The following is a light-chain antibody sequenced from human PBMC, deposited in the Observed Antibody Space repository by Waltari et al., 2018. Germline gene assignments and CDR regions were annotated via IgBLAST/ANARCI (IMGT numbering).Light chain of an antibody. V-gene: IGKV1-33*01. CDR3: QQHDRPPLT. CDR2: DAS. J-gene: IGKJ4*01. Sequence: DIQMTQSPSSLSASVVDRVTITCQASQDISNFLNWYPQKPGKAPKLLIYDASILQTGVPSRFRGRGSGSDFTLTISSLEPEDFATYYCQQHDRPPLTFGGGTRVEIK. CDR1: QDISNF.